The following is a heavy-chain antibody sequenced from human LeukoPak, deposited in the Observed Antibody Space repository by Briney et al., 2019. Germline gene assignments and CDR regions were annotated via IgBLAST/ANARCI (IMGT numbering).Heavy chain of an antibody. CDR2: IYSDNT. J-gene: IGHJ4*02. Sequence: GGSLRLSCTVSGFTVSSNSMSWVRQAPGEGLEWVSFIYSDNTHYSDSVKGRFTISRDNSKNTLYLQMNSLRAEDTAVYYCARRAGAYSHPYDYWGQGTLVTVSS. D-gene: IGHD4/OR15-4a*01. CDR1: GFTVSSNS. CDR3: ARRAGAYSHPYDY. V-gene: IGHV3-53*01.